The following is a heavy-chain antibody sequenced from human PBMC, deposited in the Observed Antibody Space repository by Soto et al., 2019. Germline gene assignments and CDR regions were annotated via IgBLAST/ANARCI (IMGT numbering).Heavy chain of an antibody. CDR1: GFTFSSYS. V-gene: IGHV3-48*01. CDR2: ISSASSTI. CDR3: ARDRGTYGFDY. J-gene: IGHJ4*02. Sequence: GGSLRLSCAASGFTFSSYSMNWVRQAPGKGLEWISYISSASSTIYYADSVKGRFTISRDNAKDSLYLQMNSPRAEDTAVYYCARDRGTYGFDYWGQGTLVTVSS. D-gene: IGHD3-10*01.